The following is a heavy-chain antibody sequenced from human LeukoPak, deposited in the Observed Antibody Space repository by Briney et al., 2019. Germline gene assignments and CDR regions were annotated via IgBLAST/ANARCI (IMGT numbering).Heavy chain of an antibody. J-gene: IGHJ6*03. CDR3: VRGFCSGGSCYSPFFYHYYMDV. V-gene: IGHV3-21*01. CDR1: GFSFSSYS. Sequence: GGSLRLSCAVSGFSFSSYSMNWVRQAPGKGREWVSSISSSSSYIYYADSVKGRFTISRDNAKNSLYLQMNSLRAEDTAVYYCVRGFCSGGSCYSPFFYHYYMDVWGKGTTVTVSS. D-gene: IGHD2-15*01. CDR2: ISSSSSYI.